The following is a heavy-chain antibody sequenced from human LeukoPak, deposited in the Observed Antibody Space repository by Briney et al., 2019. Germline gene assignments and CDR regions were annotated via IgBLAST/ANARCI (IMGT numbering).Heavy chain of an antibody. Sequence: GGSLRLSCAASGFTFSSYAMSWVRQAPGKGLEWVSAISGSGGSTYYADSVKGRFTISRDNSKNTLYLQMNSLRAEDTAVYYCAKVVAAAGTPHCDYWGQGTLVSVSS. CDR3: AKVVAAAGTPHCDY. J-gene: IGHJ4*02. V-gene: IGHV3-23*01. CDR1: GFTFSSYA. D-gene: IGHD6-13*01. CDR2: ISGSGGST.